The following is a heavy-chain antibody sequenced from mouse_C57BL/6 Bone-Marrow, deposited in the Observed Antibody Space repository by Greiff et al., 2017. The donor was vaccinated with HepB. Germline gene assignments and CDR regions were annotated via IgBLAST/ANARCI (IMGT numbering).Heavy chain of an antibody. J-gene: IGHJ3*01. CDR1: GYAFSSSW. V-gene: IGHV1-82*01. CDR3: ARWGYDYDVGWFAY. D-gene: IGHD2-4*01. Sequence: QVHVKQSGPELVKPGASVKISCKASGYAFSSSWMNWVKQRPGKGLEWIGRIYPGDGDTNYNGKFKGKATLTADKSSSTAYMQLSSLKSEDSAVYFCARWGYDYDVGWFAYWGQGTLVTVSA. CDR2: IYPGDGDT.